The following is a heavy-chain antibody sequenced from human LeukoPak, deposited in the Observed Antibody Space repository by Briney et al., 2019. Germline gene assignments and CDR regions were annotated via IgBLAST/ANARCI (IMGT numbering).Heavy chain of an antibody. CDR3: ARGIGYSNYYYHGMDV. CDR2: IYYSGST. Sequence: SETLSLTCTVSGGSISSYYWSWIRQPPGKGLEWIGYIYYSGSTNYNPSLKSRVTISADTSKNQFSLKLSSVTAADTAVYYCARGIGYSNYYYHGMDVWGQGTTVTVSS. D-gene: IGHD4-11*01. CDR1: GGSISSYY. J-gene: IGHJ6*02. V-gene: IGHV4-59*01.